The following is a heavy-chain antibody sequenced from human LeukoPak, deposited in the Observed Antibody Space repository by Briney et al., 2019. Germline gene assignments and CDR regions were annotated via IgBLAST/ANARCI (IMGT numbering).Heavy chain of an antibody. J-gene: IGHJ6*04. CDR2: ISSSGSTI. Sequence: GGSLRFSCAAPGFTFSSYEMNWVRQAPGKGLEWVSYISSSGSTIYYADSVKGRFTISRDNAKNSLYLQMNSLRAEDTAVYYCAELGITTIGGVWGKGTTVTISS. V-gene: IGHV3-48*03. CDR1: GFTFSSYE. CDR3: AELGITTIGGV. D-gene: IGHD3-10*02.